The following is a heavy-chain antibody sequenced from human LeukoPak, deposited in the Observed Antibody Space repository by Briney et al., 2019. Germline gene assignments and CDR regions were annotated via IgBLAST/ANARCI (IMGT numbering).Heavy chain of an antibody. V-gene: IGHV4-61*08. J-gene: IGHJ4*02. Sequence: PSETLSLTCTVSGGSISSGGYYWSWIRQPPGKGLEWIGYIYYSGSTNYNPSLKSRVTISVDTSKNQFSLKLSSVTAADTAVYYCARQGRGEGYFDYWGQGTLVTVSS. D-gene: IGHD3-3*01. CDR3: ARQGRGEGYFDY. CDR1: GGSISSGGYY. CDR2: IYYSGST.